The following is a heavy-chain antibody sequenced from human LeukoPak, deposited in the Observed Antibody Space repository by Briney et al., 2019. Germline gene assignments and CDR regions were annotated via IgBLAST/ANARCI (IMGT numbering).Heavy chain of an antibody. J-gene: IGHJ4*02. D-gene: IGHD6-19*01. Sequence: GGSLRLSWAASGFIFSNYAMHWVRQAPGKGLEWVAIISYDGGNRYYADSVKDRFTISRDNSKSTLYLQMNSLRAEDTAIYYCARVDSSGWYWYSFDDWGQGTLVTVSS. V-gene: IGHV3-30-3*01. CDR1: GFIFSNYA. CDR3: ARVDSSGWYWYSFDD. CDR2: ISYDGGNR.